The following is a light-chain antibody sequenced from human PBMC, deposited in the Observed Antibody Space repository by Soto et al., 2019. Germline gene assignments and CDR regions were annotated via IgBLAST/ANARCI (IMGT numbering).Light chain of an antibody. Sequence: ETVLTPSPGPLSLSPGARASLSCRASQCIGGRYLAWYQQKPGQAPRLLIYDASSRATGIPDRFSGSGSGTDFILTISRLEPEDFAVYYCQQYGSSPLTFGGGTKVEIK. V-gene: IGKV3-20*01. CDR2: DAS. CDR3: QQYGSSPLT. CDR1: QCIGGRY. J-gene: IGKJ4*01.